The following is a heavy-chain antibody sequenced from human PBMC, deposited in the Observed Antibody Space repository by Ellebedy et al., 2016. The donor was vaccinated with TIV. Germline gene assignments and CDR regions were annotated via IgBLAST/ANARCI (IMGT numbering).Heavy chain of an antibody. CDR1: GGSITSGGHS. J-gene: IGHJ3*02. V-gene: IGHV4-30-2*01. Sequence: SETLSLXCAVSGGSITSGGHSWSWIRQPPGKGLEWIAYIYHHGGSYSNPSLERRVTVSVDTSKNQFSLKLSSVTAADTAIYYYARGSYSGYDRGAFDIWGHGTLVTVSS. CDR2: IYHHGGS. CDR3: ARGSYSGYDRGAFDI. D-gene: IGHD5-12*01.